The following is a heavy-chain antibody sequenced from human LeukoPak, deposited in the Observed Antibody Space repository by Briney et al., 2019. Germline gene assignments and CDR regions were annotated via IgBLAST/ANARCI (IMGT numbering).Heavy chain of an antibody. CDR1: GGSFSGYY. CDR2: INYNGAT. CDR3: VGYDSAGCYVSDAFHV. V-gene: IGHV4-34*01. Sequence: SETLSLTCAVYGGSFSGYYWTWIRQPPGKGLEWIGEINYNGATNYKMSLRGRVSISLDTSKKQFSLKLTSVTAADTAVYYCVGYDSAGCYVSDAFHVWGPGTMVTVSS. D-gene: IGHD3-22*01. J-gene: IGHJ3*01.